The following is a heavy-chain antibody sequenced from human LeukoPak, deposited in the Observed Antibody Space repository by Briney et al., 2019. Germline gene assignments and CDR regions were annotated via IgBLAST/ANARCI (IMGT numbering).Heavy chain of an antibody. CDR2: VSGSSSST. D-gene: IGHD3-22*01. CDR1: GFTFSSYA. J-gene: IGHJ4*02. Sequence: AGGSLRLSCAASGFTFSSYAMSWVRQAPGKGLEWVSAVSGSSSSTYYADSVKGRFTISRDNSKSTLYLQMNSLRAEDTAVCYCAKVYDSSGYYRPFDYWGQGTLVTVSS. V-gene: IGHV3-23*01. CDR3: AKVYDSSGYYRPFDY.